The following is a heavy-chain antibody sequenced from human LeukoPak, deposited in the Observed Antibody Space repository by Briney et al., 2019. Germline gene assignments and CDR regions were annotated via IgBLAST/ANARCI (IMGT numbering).Heavy chain of an antibody. D-gene: IGHD7-27*01. CDR1: GFTFSSYE. CDR2: ISSSGSAI. Sequence: PGGSLRLSCAASGFTFSSYEMNWVRQAPGKGLEWVSFISSSGSAIHYADSVRGRFTISRDNAKNSLYLQMSRLRAEDTAVYYCARKFLTGRLIDYWGQGTLVTVSS. CDR3: ARKFLTGRLIDY. J-gene: IGHJ4*02. V-gene: IGHV3-48*03.